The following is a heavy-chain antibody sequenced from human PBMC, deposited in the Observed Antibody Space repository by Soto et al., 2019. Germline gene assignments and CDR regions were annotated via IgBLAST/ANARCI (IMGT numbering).Heavy chain of an antibody. V-gene: IGHV3-33*01. CDR2: IWYDGSNK. J-gene: IGHJ3*02. CDR1: GFTFSSYG. CDR3: ARPGTPDIVVVPAAMHSDAFDI. D-gene: IGHD2-2*01. Sequence: GRSLRLSCAASGFTFSSYGMHWVRQAPGKGLEWVAVIWYDGSNKYYADSVKGRFTISRDNSKNTLYLQMNSLRAEDTAVYYCARPGTPDIVVVPAAMHSDAFDIWGQGTMVTVSS.